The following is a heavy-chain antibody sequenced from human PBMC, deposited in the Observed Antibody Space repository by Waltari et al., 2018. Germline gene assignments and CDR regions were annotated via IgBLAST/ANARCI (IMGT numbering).Heavy chain of an antibody. CDR3: ARVPSRGGFDY. V-gene: IGHV4-38-2*01. J-gene: IGHJ4*02. Sequence: QVQLQESGPGLVKPSETLSLTCAVSGYSISSGYYWGWIRQPPGKGLEYIGYISGSSGTTNYNPSLESRVTISKDTSKNQFSLKLSSVTAADTAVYYCARVPSRGGFDYWGQGVLVTVSS. CDR1: GYSISSGYY. D-gene: IGHD3-16*01. CDR2: ISGSSGTT.